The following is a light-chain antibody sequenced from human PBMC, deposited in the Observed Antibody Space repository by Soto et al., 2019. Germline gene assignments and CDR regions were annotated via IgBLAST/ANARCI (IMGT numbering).Light chain of an antibody. Sequence: EIVLTQSPGTLSLSPGEGATLACRASQSIPTTYFAWYQQKPGQAPRLLIYGISTRATGIPDRFSGSGSGTELTLTISRLQSEDFAVYYCQQYDKWPITFGQGTRLEIQ. CDR2: GIS. J-gene: IGKJ5*01. V-gene: IGKV3-20*01. CDR1: QSIPTTY. CDR3: QQYDKWPIT.